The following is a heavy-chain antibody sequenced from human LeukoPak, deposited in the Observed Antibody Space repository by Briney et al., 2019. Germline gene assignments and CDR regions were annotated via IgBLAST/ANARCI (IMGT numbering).Heavy chain of an antibody. CDR1: GFTFSSYA. J-gene: IGHJ6*02. D-gene: IGHD1-26*01. V-gene: IGHV3-9*01. CDR3: AKDIGSTKYYYYGMDV. Sequence: GGSLRLSCAASGFTFSSYAMHWVRQAPGKGLEWVSGISWNSGTVGYADSVKGRFTISRDNAKNSLYLQMNSLRAEDTALYYCAKDIGSTKYYYYGMDVWGQGTTVTVSS. CDR2: ISWNSGTV.